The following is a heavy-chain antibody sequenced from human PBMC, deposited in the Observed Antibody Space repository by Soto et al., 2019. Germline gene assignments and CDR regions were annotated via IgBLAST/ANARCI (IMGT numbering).Heavy chain of an antibody. Sequence: QVQLVESGGGVVQPGRSLRLSCAASGFTFSNHGMHWVRQAPGKRLEWVAVIWNDGNSKYYGDSVRGRFTISRDNYKNTLDLQMVSLRAEDTAVYYCARDIIGDSSGVIDHWGQGTLVTVSS. J-gene: IGHJ4*02. CDR2: IWNDGNSK. CDR1: GFTFSNHG. D-gene: IGHD6-19*01. CDR3: ARDIIGDSSGVIDH. V-gene: IGHV3-33*01.